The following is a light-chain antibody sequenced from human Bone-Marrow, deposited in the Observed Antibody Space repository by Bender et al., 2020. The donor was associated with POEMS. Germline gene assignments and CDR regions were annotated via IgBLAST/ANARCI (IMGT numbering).Light chain of an antibody. CDR2: DVT. J-gene: IGLJ2*01. CDR1: SSAVGGYNY. CDR3: STYTITNTVI. V-gene: IGLV2-14*01. Sequence: QSALTQPASVSGSPGQSITISCTGSSSAVGGYNYVSWYQKHPGKAPKPLIYDVTNRPSGVSARFSGSNSGNTASLTISGLQPEDEADYYCSTYTITNTVIFGGGTKLTVL.